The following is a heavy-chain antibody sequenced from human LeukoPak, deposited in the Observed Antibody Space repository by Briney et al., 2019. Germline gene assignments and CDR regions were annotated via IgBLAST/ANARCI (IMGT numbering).Heavy chain of an antibody. Sequence: SETLSLTCTVSGASFSSTSYFWGWIRQPPGRGLEYLGNIYYSGNTYNNPSLKSRVTLSADTSKNQFSLKVNSMTAADTAVYYCARFPRSLGYFDHWGQGILVTVSS. V-gene: IGHV4-39*01. J-gene: IGHJ4*02. CDR1: GASFSSTSYF. D-gene: IGHD2-15*01. CDR3: ARFPRSLGYFDH. CDR2: IYYSGNT.